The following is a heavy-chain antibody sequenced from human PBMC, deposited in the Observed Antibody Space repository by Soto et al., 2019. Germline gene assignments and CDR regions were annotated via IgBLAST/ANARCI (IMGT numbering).Heavy chain of an antibody. CDR3: AKDFSCDFWSGYLAPSNNWFDP. CDR1: GFTFSSYA. CDR2: ISGSGGST. Sequence: GGSLRLSCAASGFTFSSYAMSWVRQAPGKGLEWVSAISGSGGSTYYADSVKGRFTISRDNSKNTLYLQMNSLRAEDTAVYYCAKDFSCDFWSGYLAPSNNWFDPWGQGTLVTVSS. V-gene: IGHV3-23*01. D-gene: IGHD3-3*01. J-gene: IGHJ5*02.